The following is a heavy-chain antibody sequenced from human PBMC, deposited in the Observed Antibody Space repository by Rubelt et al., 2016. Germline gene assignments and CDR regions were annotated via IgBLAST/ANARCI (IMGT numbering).Heavy chain of an antibody. CDR1: GYTFTGYA. V-gene: IGHV1-3*01. Sequence: QVQLVQSGAEVKKPGASVKVSCKASGYTFTGYAVHWVRQAPGQGLEWMGWINAGNGNTKYSKKFQGKGTLCRENTASTAYMELSSLRCEDTAVYYCARESYNAGFDYWGQGTLGTVSS. CDR3: ARESYNAGFDY. D-gene: IGHD1-14*01. J-gene: IGHJ4*02. CDR2: INAGNGNT.